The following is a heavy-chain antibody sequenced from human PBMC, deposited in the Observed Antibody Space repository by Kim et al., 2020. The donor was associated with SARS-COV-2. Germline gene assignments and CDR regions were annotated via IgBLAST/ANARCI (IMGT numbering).Heavy chain of an antibody. CDR3: ARRSGSYSNDY. V-gene: IGHV4-31*02. Sequence: TYSNPPLKDRVTISVDTSKTQFSLELSSVTAAYTAVYYCARRSGSYSNDYWGQGTLVTVSS. D-gene: IGHD1-26*01. J-gene: IGHJ4*02. CDR2: T.